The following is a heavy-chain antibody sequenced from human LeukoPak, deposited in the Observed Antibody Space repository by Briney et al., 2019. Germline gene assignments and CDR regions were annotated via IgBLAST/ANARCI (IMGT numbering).Heavy chain of an antibody. CDR2: ISWNSGSI. CDR3: AKDMVQGNDYYYGMDV. CDR1: GFTFDDYA. J-gene: IGHJ6*02. D-gene: IGHD3-10*01. Sequence: GGSLRLSCAASGFTFDDYAMHWVRHAPGKGLEWVSGISWNSGSIGYADSVKGRFTISRDNAKNSLYLQMNSLRAEDTALYYCAKDMVQGNDYYYGMDVWGQGTTVTVSS. V-gene: IGHV3-9*01.